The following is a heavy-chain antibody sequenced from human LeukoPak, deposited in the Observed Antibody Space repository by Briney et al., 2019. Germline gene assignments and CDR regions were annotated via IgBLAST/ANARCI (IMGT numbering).Heavy chain of an antibody. CDR2: VSGSGGST. D-gene: IGHD3-22*01. Sequence: GGSLRLSCAASGFTFSGAWMSWVRQAPGKGLEWVSAVSGSGGSTYYADSVKGRFTISRDNSKNTLYLQMNSLRAEDTAVYYCAKDVLNYYDSSGYGYFQHWGQGTLVTVSS. J-gene: IGHJ1*01. V-gene: IGHV3-23*01. CDR1: GFTFSGAW. CDR3: AKDVLNYYDSSGYGYFQH.